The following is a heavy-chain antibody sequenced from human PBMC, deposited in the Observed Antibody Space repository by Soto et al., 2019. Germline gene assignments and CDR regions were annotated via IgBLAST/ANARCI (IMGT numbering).Heavy chain of an antibody. CDR3: ARDRNYYDSSGWSKNDAFDI. CDR1: GYTFTGYY. V-gene: IGHV1-2*02. D-gene: IGHD3-22*01. Sequence: GASVKVSCKASGYTFTGYYMHWVRQAPGQGLEWMGWINPNSGGTNYAQKFQGRVTMTRDTSISTAYMELSRLRSDDTAVYYCARDRNYYDSSGWSKNDAFDIWGQGTMVTVSS. J-gene: IGHJ3*02. CDR2: INPNSGGT.